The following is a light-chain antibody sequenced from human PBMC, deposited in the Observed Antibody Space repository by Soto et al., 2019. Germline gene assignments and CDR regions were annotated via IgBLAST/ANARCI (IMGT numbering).Light chain of an antibody. V-gene: IGKV1-6*01. Sequence: IQMTQSPSSLSASVGARVTITFRASQGKRNDLGWYQQKPGKAPKLLIYAASSLQSGVPSRFSGSGSGTDFTLTISSLQPEDFATYYCLQDYNYPLTFGGGTKVDIK. CDR2: AAS. J-gene: IGKJ4*01. CDR1: QGKRND. CDR3: LQDYNYPLT.